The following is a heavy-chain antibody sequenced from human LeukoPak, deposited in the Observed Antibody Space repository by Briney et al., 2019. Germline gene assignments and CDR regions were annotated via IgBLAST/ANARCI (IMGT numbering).Heavy chain of an antibody. CDR3: AKGGVPLWFGSPLYYFDY. V-gene: IGHV3-23*01. Sequence: GRSLRLSCAASGFTFISYAMSWVRQAPVKGLELVSAISGSGGSTYYADSVKGRFTISRDNSKNTLYLQMNSLRAEDTAVYYCAKGGVPLWFGSPLYYFDYWGQGTLVTVSS. D-gene: IGHD3-10*01. CDR1: GFTFISYA. J-gene: IGHJ4*02. CDR2: ISGSGGST.